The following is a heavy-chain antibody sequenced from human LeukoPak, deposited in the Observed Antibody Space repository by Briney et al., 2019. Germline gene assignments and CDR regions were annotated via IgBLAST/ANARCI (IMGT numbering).Heavy chain of an antibody. V-gene: IGHV3-53*01. CDR2: IYSGGST. Sequence: SCKASGYTFTSYYMHWVRQAPGKGLEWVSVIYSGGSTYYADSVKGRFTISRDNSKNTLYLQMNSLRAEDTAVYYCARVDGYYYYYMDVWGKGTTVTVSS. D-gene: IGHD5-24*01. J-gene: IGHJ6*03. CDR1: GYTFTSYY. CDR3: ARVDGYYYYYMDV.